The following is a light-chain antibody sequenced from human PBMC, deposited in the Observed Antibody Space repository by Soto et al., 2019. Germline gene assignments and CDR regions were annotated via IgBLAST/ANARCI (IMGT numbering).Light chain of an antibody. J-gene: IGLJ1*01. Sequence: QAVLTQPASVSGSPGQSTTISCVGTSGDIGDYNYVSWYQQHPGKVPKVIIYDVSNRPSGVSYRFSGTKSGNTASLTVSGLHAEDEADYYCCSYTRSGTLIFGTGTKLTVL. CDR3: CSYTRSGTLI. CDR1: SGDIGDYNY. V-gene: IGLV2-14*01. CDR2: DVS.